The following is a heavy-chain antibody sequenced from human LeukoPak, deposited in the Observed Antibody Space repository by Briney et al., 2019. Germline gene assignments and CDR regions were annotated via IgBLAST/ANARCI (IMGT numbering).Heavy chain of an antibody. J-gene: IGHJ3*02. CDR2: ISGYSGNT. CDR3: ARDECYGSGSDYDAFDI. CDR1: GYTFTNYG. D-gene: IGHD3-10*01. V-gene: IGHV1-18*01. Sequence: ASVKVSCKASGYTFTNYGISWVRQAPGQGLEWMGWISGYSGNTKYTQKFQGRVTMTTDTSTSTAYMELRSLRSDDTAVYFCARDECYGSGSDYDAFDIWGQGTMVTVSS.